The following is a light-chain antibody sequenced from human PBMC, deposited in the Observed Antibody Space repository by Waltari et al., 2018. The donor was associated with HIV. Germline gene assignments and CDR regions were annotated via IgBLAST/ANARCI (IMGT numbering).Light chain of an antibody. CDR1: SSNIGSNY. CDR2: DNK. V-gene: IGLV1-51*01. J-gene: IGLJ2*01. CDR3: GTWDSSLSAVV. Sequence: QSVLTQPPSVSAAPGHMVTISCPGSSSNIGSNYVSWYQHLPGPAPKRLIYDNKERPSGSPDRFSASKSGTSVALDITGLQTGDEGDYYCGTWDSSLSAVVFGEGTKLTVL.